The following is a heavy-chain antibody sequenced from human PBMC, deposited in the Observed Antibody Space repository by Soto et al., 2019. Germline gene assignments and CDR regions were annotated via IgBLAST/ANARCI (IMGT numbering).Heavy chain of an antibody. Sequence: QVQLQQWGAGLLKPSETLSLTCAVYGGSFSGYYWSWIRQPPGKGLEWIGEINHSGSTNYNPSLKSRVTISVDTSKHQFSLKLSSVTAADTAVYYCARGVSDIVVVPAASSLSYYGMDVWGQGTTVTVSS. J-gene: IGHJ6*02. CDR1: GGSFSGYY. CDR2: INHSGST. V-gene: IGHV4-34*01. CDR3: ARGVSDIVVVPAASSLSYYGMDV. D-gene: IGHD2-2*01.